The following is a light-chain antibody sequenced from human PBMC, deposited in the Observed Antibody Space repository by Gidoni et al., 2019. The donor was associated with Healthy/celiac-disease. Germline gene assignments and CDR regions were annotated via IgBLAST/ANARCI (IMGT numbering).Light chain of an antibody. J-gene: IGKJ2*01. CDR2: DAS. Sequence: EIVLTQSPATLSLSPGERATLSCRASQCVSSYLAWYQQKPGQAPRLLIYDASNRATGIPARFSGSGSGTDFTLTISSLEPEDFAVYYCQQRSNWPPMYTFXHXTKLEIK. CDR1: QCVSSY. CDR3: QQRSNWPPMYT. V-gene: IGKV3-11*01.